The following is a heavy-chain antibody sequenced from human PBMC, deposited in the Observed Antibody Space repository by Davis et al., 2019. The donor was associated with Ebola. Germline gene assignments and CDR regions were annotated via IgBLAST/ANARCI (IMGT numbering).Heavy chain of an antibody. CDR3: AKDRSDTFYYYYGMDV. V-gene: IGHV3-30*18. Sequence: GGSLRLSCTASGFTFSSNAMHWVRQAPGKGLEWVAVISYDGSNQYYADSVRGRFIISRDNSNNTLYLQMHSLRAEDTAVYYCAKDRSDTFYYYYGMDVWGQGTTVTVSS. CDR1: GFTFSSNA. D-gene: IGHD6-19*01. CDR2: ISYDGSNQ. J-gene: IGHJ6*02.